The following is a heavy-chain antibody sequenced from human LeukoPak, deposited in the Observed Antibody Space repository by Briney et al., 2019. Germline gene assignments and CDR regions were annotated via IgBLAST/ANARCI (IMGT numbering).Heavy chain of an antibody. V-gene: IGHV3-21*01. D-gene: IGHD6-13*01. CDR3: ARMGIAAAGYDY. CDR1: GFTFSSYS. CDR2: ISSSSSYI. J-gene: IGHJ4*02. Sequence: PGGSLRLSCAASGFTFSSYSMNWVRQAPGKGLEWVSSISSSSSYIYYADSVKGRFTISRDNAKNSLYLQMNSLRAQDTAVYYCARMGIAAAGYDYWGQGTLVTVSS.